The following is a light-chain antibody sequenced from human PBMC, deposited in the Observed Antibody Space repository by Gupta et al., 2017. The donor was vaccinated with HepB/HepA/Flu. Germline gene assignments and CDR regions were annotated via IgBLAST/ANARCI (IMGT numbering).Light chain of an antibody. Sequence: QSALTQPRSVSGSPGQSVTLSCTGTSSDVGGYNYVSWYQQHPGKAPKLMIYDVRKRPSGVPDRFSGSKSGNTASLTISGLQAEDEADYYCCSYAGSYTVFGGGTKLTVL. CDR2: DVR. CDR3: CSYAGSYTV. J-gene: IGLJ2*01. CDR1: SSDVGGYNY. V-gene: IGLV2-11*01.